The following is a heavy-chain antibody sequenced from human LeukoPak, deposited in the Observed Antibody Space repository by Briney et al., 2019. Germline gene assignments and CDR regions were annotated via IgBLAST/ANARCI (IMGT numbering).Heavy chain of an antibody. Sequence: GGSLRLSCAASGFTVSSNYMSWVRQAPGKGLEWVANIKQDGSEEYYVDSVKGRFTISRDNAKSSLYLQMNSLRAEDTAVYYCARDPSAYYYGSGSYGWFDPWGQGTLVTVSS. CDR2: IKQDGSEE. CDR1: GFTVSSNY. CDR3: ARDPSAYYYGSGSYGWFDP. J-gene: IGHJ5*02. D-gene: IGHD3-10*01. V-gene: IGHV3-7*01.